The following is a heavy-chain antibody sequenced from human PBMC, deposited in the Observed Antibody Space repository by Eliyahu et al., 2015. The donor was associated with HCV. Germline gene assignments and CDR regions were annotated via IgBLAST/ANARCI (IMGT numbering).Heavy chain of an antibody. CDR2: IWYDGRNK. Sequence: QVQLVESGGGVVQPGRSLRLSCAASGFXFXNSDMHWVRQAPGRGLEWVAIIWYDGRNKHYADSVKGRFTISRDSSTNTVYLQMNSLRVEDTAVYYCTRDALGAMNPDFDCWGLGTLVTVSS. J-gene: IGHJ4*02. CDR3: TRDALGAMNPDFDC. V-gene: IGHV3-33*01. CDR1: GFXFXNSD. D-gene: IGHD3-16*01.